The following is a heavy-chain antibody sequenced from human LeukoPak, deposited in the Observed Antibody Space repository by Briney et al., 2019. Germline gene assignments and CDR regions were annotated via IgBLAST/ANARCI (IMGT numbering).Heavy chain of an antibody. J-gene: IGHJ4*02. CDR3: ARGMGATTFDY. Sequence: PSETLSLTCTVSGGSISSYYWRWIRQPPGKGLEWIGYIYYSGSTNYNPSLKSRVTISVDTSKNQFSLKLSSVTAADTAVYYCARGMGATTFDYWGQGTLVTVSS. CDR1: GGSISSYY. D-gene: IGHD1-26*01. V-gene: IGHV4-59*01. CDR2: IYYSGST.